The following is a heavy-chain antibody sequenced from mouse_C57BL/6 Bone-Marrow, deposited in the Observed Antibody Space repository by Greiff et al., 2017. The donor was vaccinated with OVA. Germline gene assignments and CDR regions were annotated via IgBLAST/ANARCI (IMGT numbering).Heavy chain of an antibody. CDR1: GFTFSSYG. CDR3: ARSSSYYSKPLYAMDY. V-gene: IGHV5-6*01. D-gene: IGHD2-5*01. Sequence: EVKLMESGGDLVKPGGSLKLSCAASGFTFSSYGMSWVRQTPDKRLEWVATISSGGSYTYYPDSVKGRFTISRDNAKNTLYLQMSSLKSEDTAMYYCARSSSYYSKPLYAMDYWGQGTSVTVSS. J-gene: IGHJ4*01. CDR2: ISSGGSYT.